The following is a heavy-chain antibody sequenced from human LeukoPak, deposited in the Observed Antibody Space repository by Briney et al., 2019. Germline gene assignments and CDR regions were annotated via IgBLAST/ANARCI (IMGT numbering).Heavy chain of an antibody. CDR1: GFTFRNYG. Sequence: GGSLRLSCAASGFTFRNYGMSGVRQAPGKGLEWVSTISGGGGSTYYADSVKGRFTISRDNSKNTLYLQMNSLRAEDTAVYYCAAGPYSSSCYYWGQGTLVTVSS. CDR2: ISGGGGST. CDR3: AAGPYSSSCYY. D-gene: IGHD6-13*01. V-gene: IGHV3-23*01. J-gene: IGHJ4*02.